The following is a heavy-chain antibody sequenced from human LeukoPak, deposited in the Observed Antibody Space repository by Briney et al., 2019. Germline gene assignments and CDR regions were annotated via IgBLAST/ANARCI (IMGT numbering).Heavy chain of an antibody. CDR2: IFYSGST. J-gene: IGHJ5*02. Sequence: SETLSLTCTVSGGSISSYYWSWIRQPPGKGLEWIGYIFYSGSTNYNPSLKSRVTISVDTSKNQFSLKLSSVTAADTAVYYCARDHGYCSGGSCYGTRFDPWGQGTLVTVSS. CDR3: ARDHGYCSGGSCYGTRFDP. V-gene: IGHV4-59*01. CDR1: GGSISSYY. D-gene: IGHD2-15*01.